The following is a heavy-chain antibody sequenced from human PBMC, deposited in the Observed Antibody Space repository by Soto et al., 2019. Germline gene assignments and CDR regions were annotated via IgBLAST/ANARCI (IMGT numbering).Heavy chain of an antibody. CDR2: ISRSGSTI. V-gene: IGHV3-11*01. J-gene: IGHJ4*02. Sequence: SLRLSCAASGFTFSDYYMTWIRQAPGKGLQWVSYISRSGSTIYYADSVKGRFTISRDNAKNSLYLQMSSLRSDDTAVYYCARDSPTPTVTDFDYWGQGTLVTVSS. D-gene: IGHD4-4*01. CDR3: ARDSPTPTVTDFDY. CDR1: GFTFSDYY.